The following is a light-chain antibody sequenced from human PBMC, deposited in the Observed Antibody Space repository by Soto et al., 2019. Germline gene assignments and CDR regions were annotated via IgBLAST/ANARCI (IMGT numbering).Light chain of an antibody. CDR1: QGISSY. CDR3: QQYYSYPWT. Sequence: IRMTQSPSSLSASTGDRVTITCRASQGISSYLAWYQQKPGKAPKLLIYAASTLQSGVPSRFSGSGSGTDFTLTISCLQSEDFATYYCQQYYSYPWTFGQGTKVEIK. J-gene: IGKJ1*01. V-gene: IGKV1-8*01. CDR2: AAS.